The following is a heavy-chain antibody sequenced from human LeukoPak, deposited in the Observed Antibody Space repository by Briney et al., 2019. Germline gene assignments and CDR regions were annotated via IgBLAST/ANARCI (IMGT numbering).Heavy chain of an antibody. CDR2: ISYDGSNK. CDR1: GFTFSSYA. D-gene: IGHD2-21*02. V-gene: IGHV3-30-3*01. CDR3: VRDPRQYCGGDCYSPIDY. J-gene: IGHJ4*02. Sequence: GGSLRLSCAASGFTFSSYAMPWVRQAPGKGLEWVAMISYDGSNKYYADSVKGRFTISRDNSKNTLYLQLNTLRPEDTAVYYCVRDPRQYCGGDCYSPIDYWGQGTLVTVSS.